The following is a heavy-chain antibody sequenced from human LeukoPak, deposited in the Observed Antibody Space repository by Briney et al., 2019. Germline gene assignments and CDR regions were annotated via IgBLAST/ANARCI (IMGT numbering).Heavy chain of an antibody. CDR3: ASRSSVAASGPG. CDR2: ISWDGGST. D-gene: IGHD2-15*01. Sequence: GGSLRLSCAASGFTFDDYAMHWVRQAPGKGLEWVSLISWDGGSTYYADSVKGRFTISRDNAKNSLYLQMSSLRAEDTALYYCASRSSVAASGPGWGQGTLVTVSS. V-gene: IGHV3-43D*03. CDR1: GFTFDDYA. J-gene: IGHJ4*02.